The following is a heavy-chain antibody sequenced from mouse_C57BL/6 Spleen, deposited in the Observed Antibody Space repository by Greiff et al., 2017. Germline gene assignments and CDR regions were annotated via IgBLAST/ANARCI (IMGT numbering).Heavy chain of an antibody. CDR2: IDPETGGT. J-gene: IGHJ2*01. CDR3: TRPGPWGY. V-gene: IGHV1-15*01. CDR1: GYTFTDYE. D-gene: IGHD3-1*01. Sequence: QVQLKESGAELVRPGASVTLSCKASGYTFTDYEMHWVKQTPVHGLEWIGAIDPETGGTAYNQKFKGKAILTADKSSSTAYMELRSLTSEDFAVYYCTRPGPWGYWGQGTTLTVSS.